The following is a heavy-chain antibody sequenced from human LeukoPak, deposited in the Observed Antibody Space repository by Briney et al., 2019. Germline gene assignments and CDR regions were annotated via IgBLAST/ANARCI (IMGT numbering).Heavy chain of an antibody. V-gene: IGHV3-74*01. CDR3: AREGAAYQDYFDH. CDR1: GFTFTSYW. Sequence: GGSLRVSCAASGFTFTSYWMHWVRQAPGKGLVWVARMDGATSRTSYVDSVNGRFTISRDNVNDILYLQMNSLTPEDTAVYYCAREGAAYQDYFDHWGQGTLVAVSS. J-gene: IGHJ4*02. D-gene: IGHD2-2*01. CDR2: MDGATSRT.